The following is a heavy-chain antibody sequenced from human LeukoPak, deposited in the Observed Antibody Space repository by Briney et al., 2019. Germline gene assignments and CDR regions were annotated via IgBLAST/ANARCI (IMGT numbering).Heavy chain of an antibody. CDR1: GGSISSYY. D-gene: IGHD2-8*02. CDR2: IYTSGST. J-gene: IGHJ6*03. Sequence: PSETLSLTCTVSGGSISSYYWSWIRQPAGKGLEWIGRIYTSGSTNYNPSLKSRVTMSVDTSKNQFSLKLSSVTAADTAAYYCARGLPGGQQTYYMDVWGKGTTVTVSS. V-gene: IGHV4-4*07. CDR3: ARGLPGGQQTYYMDV.